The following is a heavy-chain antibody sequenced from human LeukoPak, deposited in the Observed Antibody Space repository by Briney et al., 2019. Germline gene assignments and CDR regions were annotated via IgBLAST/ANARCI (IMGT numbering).Heavy chain of an antibody. Sequence: SGGSLRLSCAASGFTFSSYAMSWVRQAPGKGLEWVSAISGSGGSTYYADSVKGRFTISRDNSKNTLYLQMNSLRAEDTAVYYCARINFHYYGMDVWGQGTTVTVSS. V-gene: IGHV3-23*01. CDR1: GFTFSSYA. J-gene: IGHJ6*02. D-gene: IGHD2/OR15-2a*01. CDR2: ISGSGGST. CDR3: ARINFHYYGMDV.